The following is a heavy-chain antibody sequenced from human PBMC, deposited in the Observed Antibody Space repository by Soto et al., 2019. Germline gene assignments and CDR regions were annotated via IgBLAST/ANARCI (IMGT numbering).Heavy chain of an antibody. Sequence: GGSLRLSCAASGFIVSNAWMSWVRQAPGKGLELVGRIKKNADGGTTDYAAPVEGRSTISRDDSKNTLFLQMNSLRPEDIAVYYCTTNPVGYRYFDYWGQGTLVTVSS. D-gene: IGHD5-18*01. CDR1: GFIVSNAW. J-gene: IGHJ4*02. CDR2: IKKNADGGTT. CDR3: TTNPVGYRYFDY. V-gene: IGHV3-15*01.